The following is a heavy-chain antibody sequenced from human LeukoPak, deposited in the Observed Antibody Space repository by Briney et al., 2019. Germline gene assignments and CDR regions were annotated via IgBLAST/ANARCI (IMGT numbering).Heavy chain of an antibody. J-gene: IGHJ4*02. CDR2: IKSDGSSA. Sequence: GGSLRLSCAASGFTFSVYWMHWVRQAPGKGLVWVSLIKSDGSSAMYADSVKVRFSISRDNAKNTLYLQMNSLRAEDTAVYFCARELASAAFDYWGQGT. V-gene: IGHV3-74*03. CDR3: ARELASAAFDY. CDR1: GFTFSVYW. D-gene: IGHD5-12*01.